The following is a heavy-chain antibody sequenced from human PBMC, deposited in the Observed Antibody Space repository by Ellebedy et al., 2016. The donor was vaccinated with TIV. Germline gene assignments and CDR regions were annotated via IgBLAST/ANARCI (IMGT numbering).Heavy chain of an antibody. CDR1: GYTFTSYS. V-gene: IGHV1-18*01. Sequence: AASVKVSCKASGYTFTSYSVSWVRQAPGQGLEWMGRISTHNGNTNYAQNLQGRVTMTTDTSPSTAYMELRSLRSDDTAVYYCARDPRGTTVVLPFDPWGQGTLVTVSS. D-gene: IGHD4-23*01. J-gene: IGHJ5*02. CDR2: ISTHNGNT. CDR3: ARDPRGTTVVLPFDP.